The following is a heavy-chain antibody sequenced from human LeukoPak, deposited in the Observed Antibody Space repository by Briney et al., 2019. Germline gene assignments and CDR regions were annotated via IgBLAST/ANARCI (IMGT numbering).Heavy chain of an antibody. CDR2: MNPLSGNT. Sequence: GASVKVPCKASGYIFVTSDINWVRQAAGQGLEWMGWMNPLSGNTGYAQKFQGRVTMTRDTSIETAYMELSSLRSEDTAVYYCVRSLAVDGTRAYWGQGSLVTVSS. CDR1: GYIFVTSD. CDR3: VRSLAVDGTRAY. V-gene: IGHV1-8*01. D-gene: IGHD6-19*01. J-gene: IGHJ4*02.